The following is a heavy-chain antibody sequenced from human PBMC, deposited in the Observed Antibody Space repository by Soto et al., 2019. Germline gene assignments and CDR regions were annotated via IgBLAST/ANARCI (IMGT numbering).Heavy chain of an antibody. CDR2: MNHNRTNT. V-gene: IGHV1-8*01. CDR1: GYTFTTYD. CDR3: VRGGFLSHDHVIIAPATLGFDP. J-gene: IGHJ5*02. Sequence: QVQLMQSGAEVKKPGASVKVSCKASGYTFTTYDINWVRQAPGQGLEWMGWMNHNRTNTGYAEKFQGRVTMTRDTSISTAYMELSSLRYDDTAVYYCVRGGFLSHDHVIIAPATLGFDPWGQGTLVTVSS. D-gene: IGHD2-2*01.